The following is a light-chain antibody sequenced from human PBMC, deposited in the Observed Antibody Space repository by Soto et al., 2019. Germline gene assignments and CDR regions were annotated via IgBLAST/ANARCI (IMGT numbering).Light chain of an antibody. J-gene: IGKJ3*01. Sequence: DIQMTQSPSSLSASVGDRVTITCRASQDIDNSLNWYQQKPGKAPRLLIYVASSLQSGVPSRLSRSGSETEFNLTISSLQPEDFATHSCQYSYTSPCPFGRGTKVHV. CDR3: QYSYTSPCP. CDR2: VAS. V-gene: IGKV1-39*01. CDR1: QDIDNS.